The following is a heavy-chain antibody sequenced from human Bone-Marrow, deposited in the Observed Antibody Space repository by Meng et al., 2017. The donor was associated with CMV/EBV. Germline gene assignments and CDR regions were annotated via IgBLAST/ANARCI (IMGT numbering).Heavy chain of an antibody. CDR1: GSTFSSYA. V-gene: IGHV3-23*01. CDR3: AKKLEYYDSSGSFDP. J-gene: IGHJ5*02. D-gene: IGHD3-22*01. Sequence: GGSLRLSCAASGSTFSSYAMSWVRQAPGKGLEWVSAISGSGGSTYYADSVKGRFTISRDNSKNTLYLQMNSLRAEDTAVYYCAKKLEYYDSSGSFDPWGQGTLVTVSS. CDR2: ISGSGGST.